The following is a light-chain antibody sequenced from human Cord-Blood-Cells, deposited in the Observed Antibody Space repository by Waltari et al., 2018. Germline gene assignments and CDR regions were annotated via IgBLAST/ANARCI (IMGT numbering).Light chain of an antibody. CDR3: QQSYSTPYT. J-gene: IGKJ2*01. V-gene: IGKV1-39*01. Sequence: DIQMTQSPSSLSASVGDRVTITCRASQSISSYLNWYQQKPGKAPKLLIYAASSLQSGVPSRFSGSGSGTDFTLTISSQQPEDFATYYGQQSYSTPYTFGQGTKLEIK. CDR2: AAS. CDR1: QSISSY.